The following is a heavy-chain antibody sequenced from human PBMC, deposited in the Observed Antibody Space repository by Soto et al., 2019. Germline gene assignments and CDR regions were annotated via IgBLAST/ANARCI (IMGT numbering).Heavy chain of an antibody. V-gene: IGHV1-46*01. CDR2: INPSGGST. J-gene: IGHJ5*02. CDR3: ARRDYADYEDWFDP. CDR1: GYTFTSYY. D-gene: IGHD4-17*01. Sequence: ASVKVSCKASGYTFTSYYMHWVRQAPGQGLEWMGIINPSGGSTSYAQKFQGRVTMTRDTSTSTVYMELSSLSSEDTAVFYCARRDYADYEDWFDPCGQGTLVSVSS.